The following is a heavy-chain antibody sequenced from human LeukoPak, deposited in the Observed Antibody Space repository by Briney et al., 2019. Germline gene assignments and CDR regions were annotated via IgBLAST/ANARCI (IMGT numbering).Heavy chain of an antibody. CDR1: GGSFSGYY. V-gene: IGHV4-34*01. CDR3: ARDSRRAAAYFDY. Sequence: KPSETLSLTCAVYGGSFSGYYWSWIRQPPGKGLEWIGDINHSGSTNYNPSLKSRVTISVDTSKNQFSLKLSSVTAADTAVYYCARDSRRAAAYFDYWGQGTLVTVSS. CDR2: INHSGST. J-gene: IGHJ4*02. D-gene: IGHD6-13*01.